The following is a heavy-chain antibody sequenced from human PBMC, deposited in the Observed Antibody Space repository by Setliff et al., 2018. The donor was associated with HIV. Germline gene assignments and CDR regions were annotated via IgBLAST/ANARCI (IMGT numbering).Heavy chain of an antibody. CDR3: AKGRYSSGANYYYYYMDV. V-gene: IGHV3-13*01. Sequence: GGSLRLSCAASGFTFSTYDMHWVRQPTGKGLEWVSVIGAAGGTSYRNSVKGQFIVSRENAKNSLYLQMNNLRAGDTAVYYCAKGRYSSGANYYYYYMDVWGKGTTVTVSS. CDR1: GFTFSTYD. CDR2: IGAAGGT. D-gene: IGHD6-19*01. J-gene: IGHJ6*03.